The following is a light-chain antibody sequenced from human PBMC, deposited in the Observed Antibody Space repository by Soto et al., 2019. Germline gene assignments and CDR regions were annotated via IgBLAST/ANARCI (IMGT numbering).Light chain of an antibody. CDR3: SSYTSSSILYV. V-gene: IGLV2-14*01. CDR1: SSDVGGYNY. CDR2: DVS. Sequence: QSVLTQPASVSGSPGQSITISCTGTSSDVGGYNYVSWYQQHPGKAPKLMIYDVSNRPSGVSNRFSGSKSGNTASLTISGLQAEDEADYYCSSYTSSSILYVFGTGTKLT. J-gene: IGLJ1*01.